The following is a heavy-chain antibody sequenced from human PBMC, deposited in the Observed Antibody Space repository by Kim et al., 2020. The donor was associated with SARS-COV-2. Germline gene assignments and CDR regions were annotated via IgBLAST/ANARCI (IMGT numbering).Heavy chain of an antibody. Sequence: GGSLRLSCSASGFTFSSYAMHWVRQAPGKGLEYVSAISSNGGSTYYADSVKGRFTISRDNSKNTLYLQMSSLRAEDTAVYYCVKDGGTTGTTWDYWGQGTLVTVSS. CDR3: VKDGGTTGTTWDY. J-gene: IGHJ4*02. CDR1: GFTFSSYA. D-gene: IGHD1-1*01. CDR2: ISSNGGST. V-gene: IGHV3-64D*06.